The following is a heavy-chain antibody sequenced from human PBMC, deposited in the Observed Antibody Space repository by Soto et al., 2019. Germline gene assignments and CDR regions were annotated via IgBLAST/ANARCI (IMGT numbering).Heavy chain of an antibody. J-gene: IGHJ5*02. V-gene: IGHV3-7*03. CDR3: ARVGEAVAPYGPCFDP. D-gene: IGHD6-19*01. CDR2: IKQDGSKK. CDR1: GFTFTSYW. Sequence: GGSLTLACAASGFTFTSYWMGWVRHAQRKGQEWVGNIKQDGSKKYYVDSEKGRFTITRDNAKNSLYLQMNSLRAKDTAVYDCARVGEAVAPYGPCFDPWGQGTLVTVSS.